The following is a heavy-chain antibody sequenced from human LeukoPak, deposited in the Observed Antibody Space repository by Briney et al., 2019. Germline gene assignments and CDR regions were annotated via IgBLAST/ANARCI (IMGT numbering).Heavy chain of an antibody. D-gene: IGHD4-17*01. V-gene: IGHV1-46*04. CDR3: ARAVTTYNWFDL. J-gene: IGHJ5*02. CDR1: GYRFTSYY. Sequence: GASVKVSCKASGYRFTSYYMNWVRQAPGQGLEWMGIINPNGGTTTYAQNLQGRVTMTTDTSTSTVYMELSSLRFEDTAVYYCARAVTTYNWFDLGGQGTLVTVSS. CDR2: INPNGGTT.